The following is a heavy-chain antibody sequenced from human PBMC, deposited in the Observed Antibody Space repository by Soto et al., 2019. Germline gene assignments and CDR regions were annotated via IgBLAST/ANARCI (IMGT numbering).Heavy chain of an antibody. V-gene: IGHV1-46*03. CDR2: INPSGGRT. Sequence: QVQLWQSGAEVKKPGASVKVSCKASGYTFTSYYMHWVRQAPGQGLEWMGIINPSGGRTSYAQKCQGRVTMTSDTSTSTVYMELSSMRSEDTAVYYCARVPTAAADHFDYWGQGTLVTVSS. J-gene: IGHJ4*02. CDR3: ARVPTAAADHFDY. CDR1: GYTFTSYY. D-gene: IGHD6-13*01.